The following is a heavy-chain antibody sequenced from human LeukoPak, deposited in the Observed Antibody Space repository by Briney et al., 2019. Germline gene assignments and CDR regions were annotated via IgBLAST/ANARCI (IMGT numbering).Heavy chain of an antibody. J-gene: IGHJ4*02. CDR1: GGSISTHY. CDR2: ISTTGST. V-gene: IGHV4-4*07. Sequence: SETLSLTCTVSGGSISTHYWSWIRQPAGKGLEWIGRISTTGSTNYNPSLKSRVTMSIDTSKNQFSLRLSSVNAADTAVYYCAREVEMATQFDYWGQGTLVTVSS. CDR3: AREVEMATQFDY. D-gene: IGHD5-24*01.